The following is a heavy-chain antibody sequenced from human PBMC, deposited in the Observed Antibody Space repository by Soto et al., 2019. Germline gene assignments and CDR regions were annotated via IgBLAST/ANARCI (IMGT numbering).Heavy chain of an antibody. Sequence: QITLKESGPTLVKPTQTLTLTCTFSGFSLSTSGVGVGWIRQPPGKALEWLALIYWDNDKRYSPSLKSRLTITKDTSKNQVVLTMTNMDPVDTATYYCAPLPHRSLAAYFQHWGQGTLVTVSS. J-gene: IGHJ1*01. V-gene: IGHV2-5*02. CDR1: GFSLSTSGVG. CDR2: IYWDNDK. CDR3: APLPHRSLAAYFQH.